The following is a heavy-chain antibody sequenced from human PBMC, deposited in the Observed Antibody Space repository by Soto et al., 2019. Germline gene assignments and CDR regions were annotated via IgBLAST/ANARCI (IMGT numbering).Heavy chain of an antibody. V-gene: IGHV4-30-2*01. J-gene: IGHJ4*02. CDR2: IYHSGST. D-gene: IGHD4-17*01. CDR1: GGSISSGGYS. CDR3: ARVYGDSGEIDY. Sequence: PSETLSLTCAVSGGSISSGGYSWSWIRQPPGKGLEWIGYIYHSGSTYYNPSLKSRVTISVDRSKNQFSLKLSSVTAADTAVYYCARVYGDSGEIDYWGQGTLVTVSS.